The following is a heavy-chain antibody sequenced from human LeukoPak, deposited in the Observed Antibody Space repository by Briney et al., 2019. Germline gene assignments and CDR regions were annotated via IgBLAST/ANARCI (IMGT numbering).Heavy chain of an antibody. D-gene: IGHD1-26*01. CDR2: IKQDGSEK. V-gene: IGHV3-7*01. Sequence: PGGSLRLSCAASGFTFSSYWMSWVRQAPGKGLEWVANIKQDGSEKYYVDSVKGRFTISRDNAKNSLYLQMNSLRAEDTAVYYCARDVRADWWELLPRSQALNYDAFDIWGQGTMVTVSS. CDR1: GFTFSSYW. J-gene: IGHJ3*02. CDR3: ARDVRADWWELLPRSQALNYDAFDI.